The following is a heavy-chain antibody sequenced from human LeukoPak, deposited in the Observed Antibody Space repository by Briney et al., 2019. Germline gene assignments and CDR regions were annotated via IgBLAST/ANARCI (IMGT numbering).Heavy chain of an antibody. CDR1: GGSISSGDYY. Sequence: PSQTLSLTCTVSGGSISSGDYYWSWIRQPPGKGLEWIGYIYYSGGTYYNPSLKSRVTISVDTSKNQFSLKLSSVTAADTAVYYCARESLYFAYGMDVWGQGTTVTVSS. CDR2: IYYSGGT. J-gene: IGHJ6*02. CDR3: ARESLYFAYGMDV. V-gene: IGHV4-30-4*01. D-gene: IGHD3-9*01.